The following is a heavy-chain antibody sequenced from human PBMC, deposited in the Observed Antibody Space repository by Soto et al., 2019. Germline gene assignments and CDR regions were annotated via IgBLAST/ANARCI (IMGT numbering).Heavy chain of an antibody. J-gene: IGHJ4*02. CDR2: IKQDGNEN. D-gene: IGHD6-13*01. CDR3: ARAKRPVYFGSWFFDY. V-gene: IGHV3-7*03. Sequence: EVHLVESGGGFVQPGGSLRLSCAASGFTFSAYWMTWVRQAPGKGLEWVATIKQDGNENYYVDSVKGRFTLSRDNAKNSLFLEMNTLRAEDTAVYYCARAKRPVYFGSWFFDYWGQGTLVTVSS. CDR1: GFTFSAYW.